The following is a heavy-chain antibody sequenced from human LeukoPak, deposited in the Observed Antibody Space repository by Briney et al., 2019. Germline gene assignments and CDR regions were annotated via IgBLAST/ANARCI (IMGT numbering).Heavy chain of an antibody. D-gene: IGHD3-10*01. CDR3: ARQGAGVPFDY. Sequence: SETLSLTCTVSGGSISGYYWSWIRQPPGKGLEWIGYIYYSGSTNYNPSLKSRVTISVDTSKNQFSLKLSSVTAADTAVYYCARQGAGVPFDYWGRGTLVTVSS. CDR1: GGSISGYY. J-gene: IGHJ4*02. CDR2: IYYSGST. V-gene: IGHV4-59*08.